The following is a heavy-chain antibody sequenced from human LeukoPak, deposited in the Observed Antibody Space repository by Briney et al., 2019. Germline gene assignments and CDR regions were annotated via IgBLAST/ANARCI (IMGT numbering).Heavy chain of an antibody. CDR3: ARDSIQQQLVLEDRGYPYYFEH. CDR2: ISSSGNCI. D-gene: IGHD6-13*01. Sequence: GGSLRLSCAASRFTFGSYSMNWVRQAPGKGLEWVSSISSSGNCIYYADSVKGRFTISRDNAKNSLYLQMNSLRAEDTAVYYCARDSIQQQLVLEDRGYPYYFEHWGQGTLVTVSS. J-gene: IGHJ4*02. V-gene: IGHV3-21*01. CDR1: RFTFGSYS.